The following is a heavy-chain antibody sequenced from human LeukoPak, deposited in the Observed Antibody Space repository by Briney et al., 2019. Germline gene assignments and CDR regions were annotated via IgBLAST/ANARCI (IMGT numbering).Heavy chain of an antibody. V-gene: IGHV3-30*02. Sequence: GGSLRLSCAASGFSFSTYGMHWVRQAPGKGLEWVAFIPYDGSNKYYADSVKGRFTISRDNSKNTLYLQMDSLRAEDTTVYYCAKEHYYGYYYYMDVWGKGTTVTVSS. CDR2: IPYDGSNK. CDR1: GFSFSTYG. J-gene: IGHJ6*03. CDR3: AKEHYYGYYYYMDV. D-gene: IGHD3-10*01.